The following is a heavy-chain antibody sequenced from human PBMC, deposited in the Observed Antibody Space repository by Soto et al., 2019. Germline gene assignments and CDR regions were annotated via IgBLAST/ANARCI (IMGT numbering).Heavy chain of an antibody. CDR3: ARGYCSSTSCYEFDY. Sequence: SETLSLTCTVSSGSICSYYWNWIRQPPGKGLEWIGSIYYSGNTNYSPSLKSRVTISVDTSKKQFSLKLTSVTAADTAMYYCARGYCSSTSCYEFDYWGQGTLLTVSS. D-gene: IGHD2-2*01. V-gene: IGHV4-59*01. J-gene: IGHJ4*02. CDR1: SGSICSYY. CDR2: IYYSGNT.